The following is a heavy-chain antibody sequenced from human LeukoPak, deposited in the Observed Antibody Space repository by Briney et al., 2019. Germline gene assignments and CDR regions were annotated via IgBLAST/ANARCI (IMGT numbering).Heavy chain of an antibody. Sequence: ASVKVSCTASGYTFTSYGISWVRQAPGQGLEWMGWISAYNGNTNYAQKLQGRVTMTTDTSTSTAYMELRSLRSDDTAVYYCARDRGEYDSSGTFDYWGQGTLVTVPS. V-gene: IGHV1-18*01. CDR1: GYTFTSYG. CDR2: ISAYNGNT. J-gene: IGHJ4*02. D-gene: IGHD3-22*01. CDR3: ARDRGEYDSSGTFDY.